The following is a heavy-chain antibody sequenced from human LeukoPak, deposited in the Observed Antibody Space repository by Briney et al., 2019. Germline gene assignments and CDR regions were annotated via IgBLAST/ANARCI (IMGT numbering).Heavy chain of an antibody. CDR3: ARRARGRARNTEYSSSWYTYDAFDI. Sequence: SETLSLTCTVSGYSISSGYYWSWIRQPPGKGLEWIGEINHSGSTNYNPSLKSRVTISVDTSKNQFSLKLSSVTAADTAVYYCARRARGRARNTEYSSSWYTYDAFDIWGQGTMVTVSS. V-gene: IGHV4-38-2*02. CDR1: GYSISSGYY. CDR2: INHSGST. J-gene: IGHJ3*02. D-gene: IGHD6-13*01.